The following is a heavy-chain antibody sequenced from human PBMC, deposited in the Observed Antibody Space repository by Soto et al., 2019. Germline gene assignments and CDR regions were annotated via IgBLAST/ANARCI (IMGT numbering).Heavy chain of an antibody. J-gene: IGHJ4*02. CDR1: GYTFTSYA. CDR3: ARGGEGATIVD. CDR2: INAGNGNT. V-gene: IGHV1-3*01. D-gene: IGHD5-12*01. Sequence: QVQLVQSGAEVKKPGASVKVSCKASGYTFTSYAMHWVRQAPGQRLEWMGWINAGNGNTKYSQKFQGRVTITRDTPASRAYMELSRLRSEDTAVYYCARGGEGATIVDWVQGTLVTASS.